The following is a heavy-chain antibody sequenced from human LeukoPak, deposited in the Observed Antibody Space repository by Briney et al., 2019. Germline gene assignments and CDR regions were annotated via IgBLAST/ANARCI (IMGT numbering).Heavy chain of an antibody. D-gene: IGHD2-15*01. V-gene: IGHV1-69*13. J-gene: IGHJ3*02. Sequence: SVKVSCKASGGIFSRYAISRVRQAPGQGLEWMGGIIPIFGTANYAQKFQGRVTITADESTSTAYMELSSLRSEDTAVYFCARDRVVGLGLDNAFDIWGQGTVVTVSS. CDR3: ARDRVVGLGLDNAFDI. CDR2: IIPIFGTA. CDR1: GGIFSRYA.